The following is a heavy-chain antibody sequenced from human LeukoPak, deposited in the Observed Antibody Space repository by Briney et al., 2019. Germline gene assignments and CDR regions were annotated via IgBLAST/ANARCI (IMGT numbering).Heavy chain of an antibody. Sequence: GGSLRLSCAASGFTVSSNYMSWVRQAPGKGLEWVSAISGSGGSTYYADSVKGRFTISRDNSKNTLYLQMNSLRAEDTAVYYCAKYVAPYYDSSGYYYPVGGQGTLVTVSS. CDR1: GFTVSSNY. V-gene: IGHV3-23*01. D-gene: IGHD3-22*01. CDR3: AKYVAPYYDSSGYYYPV. J-gene: IGHJ4*02. CDR2: ISGSGGST.